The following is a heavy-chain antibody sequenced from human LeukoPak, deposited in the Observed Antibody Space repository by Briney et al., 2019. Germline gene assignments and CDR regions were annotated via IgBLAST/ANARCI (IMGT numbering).Heavy chain of an antibody. CDR2: INPRDGGT. CDR1: GYTFTDYY. CDR3: AREGNGLLSKDLDC. D-gene: IGHD2-15*01. J-gene: IGHJ4*02. V-gene: IGHV1-2*02. Sequence: GASVKVSCKGSGYTFTDYYLHWVRQAPGQGLEWVGYINPRDGGTSSPPNFRGRVTMTTDASSSTVYMELSRLTSDDTAIYYCAREGNGLLSKDLDCWGQGTLVTVSS.